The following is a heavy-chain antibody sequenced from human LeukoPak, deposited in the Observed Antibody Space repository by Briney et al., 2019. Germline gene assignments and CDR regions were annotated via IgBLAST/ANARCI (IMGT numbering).Heavy chain of an antibody. J-gene: IGHJ4*02. CDR1: GFTLSSYA. V-gene: IGHV3-30-3*01. Sequence: GGSLSLSCAASGFTLSSYAMHWVRQAPGKGLEWVAVISYDGSNKYYADSLKGRFTISRDNSKNTLYVQMNSVRAEDTAVYYCARVPTANWNDVGIDYCGRGALVTVSS. CDR2: ISYDGSNK. CDR3: ARVPTANWNDVGIDY. D-gene: IGHD1-1*01.